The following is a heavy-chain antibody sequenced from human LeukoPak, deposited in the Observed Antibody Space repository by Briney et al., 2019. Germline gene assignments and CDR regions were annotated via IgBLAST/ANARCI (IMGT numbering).Heavy chain of an antibody. J-gene: IGHJ4*02. CDR2: INYSGDT. CDR3: ARVDIVVVPSAAFDF. D-gene: IGHD2-2*03. Sequence: PSETLSLTCTVSGGSISSSNYYWGWIRQPPGKGLEWIGSINYSGDTYSNPSLKSRVTISVDTSKNQLSLKLSSVTAADTAVYYCARVDIVVVPSAAFDFWGQGTLVTVSS. CDR1: GGSISSSNYY. V-gene: IGHV4-39*01.